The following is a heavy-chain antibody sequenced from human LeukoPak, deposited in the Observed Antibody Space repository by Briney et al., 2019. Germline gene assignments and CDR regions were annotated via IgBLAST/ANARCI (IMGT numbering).Heavy chain of an antibody. CDR3: ARHLIYYDTTFYPGDY. D-gene: IGHD3-22*01. CDR2: IYYSGST. J-gene: IGHJ4*02. V-gene: IGHV4-59*08. CDR1: GGSISSYY. Sequence: SETLSLTCTVSGGSISSYYWSWIRQPPGKGLEWIGYIYYSGSTNYNPSLKSQVTISVDTSKNQFSLKLNSVTAADTAAYYCARHLIYYDTTFYPGDYWGQGTLVTVSS.